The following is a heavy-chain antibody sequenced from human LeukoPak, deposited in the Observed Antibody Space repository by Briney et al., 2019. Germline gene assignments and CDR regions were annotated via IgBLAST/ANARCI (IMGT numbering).Heavy chain of an antibody. J-gene: IGHJ5*02. Sequence: PGGSLRLSCAASGFTFSSYEMNWVRQAPGKGLEWVSYISSSGGTIYYADSVKGRFTISRDNAKNSLYLQMNSLRAEDAAVYYCARPLKYYYGSETYFWFDPWGQGTLVTVSS. CDR3: ARPLKYYYGSETYFWFDP. CDR1: GFTFSSYE. CDR2: ISSSGGTI. V-gene: IGHV3-48*03. D-gene: IGHD3-10*01.